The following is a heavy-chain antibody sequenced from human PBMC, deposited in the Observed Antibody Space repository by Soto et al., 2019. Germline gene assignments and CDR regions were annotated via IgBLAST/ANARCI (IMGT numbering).Heavy chain of an antibody. CDR1: GFTFGDYA. Sequence: GGSLRLSCTASGFTFGDYAMSWVRQAPGKGLEWVGFIRSKAYGGTTEYAASVKGRFTISRDDSKSIAYLQMNSLKTEDTAVYYCTIDVDTAMVFDYWGQGTLVPVSS. V-gene: IGHV3-49*04. CDR2: IRSKAYGGTT. CDR3: TIDVDTAMVFDY. J-gene: IGHJ4*02. D-gene: IGHD5-18*01.